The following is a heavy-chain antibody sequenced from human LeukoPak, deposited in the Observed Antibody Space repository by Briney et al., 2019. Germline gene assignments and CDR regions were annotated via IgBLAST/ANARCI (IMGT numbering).Heavy chain of an antibody. CDR3: ARHVVGPGDY. V-gene: IGHV5-51*01. CDR2: IYPGDSDI. D-gene: IGHD1-26*01. J-gene: IGHJ4*02. Sequence: GESLKISCKGSGYSFSNYWIGWVRQLPGKGLEWMGIIYPGDSDIRYSPSFQGQVTISADKSIKTAYLQWNSLKASDTAMYYCARHVVGPGDYWGQGTLVTVSS. CDR1: GYSFSNYW.